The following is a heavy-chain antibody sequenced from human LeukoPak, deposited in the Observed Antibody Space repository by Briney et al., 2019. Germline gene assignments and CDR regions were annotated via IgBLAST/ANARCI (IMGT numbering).Heavy chain of an antibody. CDR2: IRDDGTNE. V-gene: IGHV3-30*02. CDR1: GFTFSASG. CDR3: AKGGGRYFDY. Sequence: QPGGSLRLSCAASGFTFSASGMHWVRQAPGKGLEGVAFIRDDGTNEYYTDSVKGRFTISRDNSKNTLYLQMNSLRAEDTAVYYCAKGGGRYFDYWGQGTLVTVSS. D-gene: IGHD1-26*01. J-gene: IGHJ4*02.